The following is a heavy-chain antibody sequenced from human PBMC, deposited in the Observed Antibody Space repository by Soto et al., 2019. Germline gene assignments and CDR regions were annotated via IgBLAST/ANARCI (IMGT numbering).Heavy chain of an antibody. CDR1: GFTFSDYF. J-gene: IGHJ4*02. V-gene: IGHV3-11*06. CDR2: LGSSSSDT. CDR3: VRDYAFWSGYLSGHFDY. D-gene: IGHD3-3*01. Sequence: QVQLVESGGGLVKPGGSLRLSCAASGFTFSDYFLTWIRQAPGHGLECVAYLGSSSSDTNYAASVKGRFTVSRYNAKNSLFMQMNNLRVDDTAVYYCVRDYAFWSGYLSGHFDYWGQGTLVTVSS.